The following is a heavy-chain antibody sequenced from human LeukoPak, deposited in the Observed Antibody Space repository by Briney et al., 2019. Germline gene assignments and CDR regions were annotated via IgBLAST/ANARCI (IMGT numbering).Heavy chain of an antibody. Sequence: PGGSLRLSCATSGFTFSSYWMSWVRQAPGKGLEWVANIKQDGSEKYYVDSVKGRFTISRDNAKNSLYLQMNSLRAEDTAVYYCAREDSLWFGGVESWGQGTLVTVSS. CDR2: IKQDGSEK. CDR1: GFTFSSYW. D-gene: IGHD3-10*01. CDR3: AREDSLWFGGVES. J-gene: IGHJ4*02. V-gene: IGHV3-7*01.